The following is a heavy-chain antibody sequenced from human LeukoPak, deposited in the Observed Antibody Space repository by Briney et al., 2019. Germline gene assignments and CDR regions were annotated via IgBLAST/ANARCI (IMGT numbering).Heavy chain of an antibody. CDR2: IDWDDDK. Sequence: SGPALVKPTQTLILTCTFSGFSLTTRGMCVSWIRQPPGKALEWLARIDWDDDKFYNTSLKTRLTISKDTSKNQVVLTMTNVDPVDTATYYCARTGCYYDSSGYSYWGQGTLVTVSS. J-gene: IGHJ4*02. D-gene: IGHD3-22*01. CDR3: ARTGCYYDSSGYSY. V-gene: IGHV2-70*17. CDR1: GFSLTTRGMC.